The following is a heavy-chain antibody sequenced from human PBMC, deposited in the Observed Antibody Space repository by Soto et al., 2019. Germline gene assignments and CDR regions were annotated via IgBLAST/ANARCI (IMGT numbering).Heavy chain of an antibody. CDR2: LYDVDGS. V-gene: IGHV3-53*01. Sequence: DVQLVESGGGLIQPGESLRLSCAAFGLTISGKKYVAWVRQAPGKGLEWVSALYDVDGSFYADSVKGRFTTSSDSSQTTVYLQMNDLRPDDTAVYYCATWNEREHAYDVWGQGTTVTVSS. J-gene: IGHJ3*01. CDR1: GLTISGKKY. D-gene: IGHD1-1*01. CDR3: ATWNEREHAYDV.